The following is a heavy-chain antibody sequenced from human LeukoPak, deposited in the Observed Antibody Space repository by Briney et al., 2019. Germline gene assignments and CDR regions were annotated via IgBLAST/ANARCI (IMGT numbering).Heavy chain of an antibody. V-gene: IGHV4-59*01. D-gene: IGHD2-15*01. Sequence: SETLSLTCTVSGGSISSYYWSWIRQPPGKGLEWIGYVYSSGSTSYNPSLKSRVTISVDTSKNQFSLELSSVTAADTAVYYCARHYCNGGSCYYFNYWGQGALVTVSS. CDR1: GGSISSYY. CDR2: VYSSGST. J-gene: IGHJ4*02. CDR3: ARHYCNGGSCYYFNY.